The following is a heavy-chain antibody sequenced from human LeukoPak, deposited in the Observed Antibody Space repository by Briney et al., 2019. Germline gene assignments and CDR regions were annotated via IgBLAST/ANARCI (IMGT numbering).Heavy chain of an antibody. D-gene: IGHD3-16*02. V-gene: IGHV4-39*01. CDR3: TRLYRQRYFDS. Sequence: PSETLSLTCTVSGGSISSGYYYWDWIRQSPGKGLEWIGSIYYSGNTYCNPSLESRVTMSVDTSKNQFSLKLSSVTAADTAVYYCTRLYRQRYFDSWGQGTLVTVSS. CDR2: IYYSGNT. J-gene: IGHJ4*02. CDR1: GGSISSGYYY.